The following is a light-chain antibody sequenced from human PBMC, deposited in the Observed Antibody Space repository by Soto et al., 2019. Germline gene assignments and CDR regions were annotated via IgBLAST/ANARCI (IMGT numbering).Light chain of an antibody. J-gene: IGKJ5*01. CDR2: DAA. CDR3: QQHSNWPPST. Sequence: DIVLTQSQATLSLSPVERATLSSSANHSISSYYAWYQQKPRQAPPLLIYDAATRATGSPARFSGSGAGTDFSLTISSLEPEDFAVYYCQQHSNWPPSTFGQGTRLDIK. V-gene: IGKV3-11*01. CDR1: HSISSY.